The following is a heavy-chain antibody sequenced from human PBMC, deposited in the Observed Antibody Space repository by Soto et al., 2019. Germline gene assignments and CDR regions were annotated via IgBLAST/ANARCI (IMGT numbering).Heavy chain of an antibody. CDR1: GFTFSSYG. Sequence: GGSLRLSCAASGFTFSSYGMHWVRQAPGKGLEWVAVISYDGSNKYYADSVKGRFTISRDNSKNTLYLQMNSLRAEDTAVYYCAKVSEESGYVGEINYYYYYMDVWGKGTTVTVSS. J-gene: IGHJ6*03. CDR2: ISYDGSNK. CDR3: AKVSEESGYVGEINYYYYYMDV. D-gene: IGHD5-12*01. V-gene: IGHV3-30*18.